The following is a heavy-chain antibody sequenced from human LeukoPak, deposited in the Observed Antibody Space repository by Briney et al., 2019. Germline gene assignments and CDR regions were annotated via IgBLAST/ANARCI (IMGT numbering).Heavy chain of an antibody. Sequence: SETLSLNCTVSGCSISSGYYWGWIRQPPGKGLEWLASIYHSGTIYYNPSLKSRVTISVDTSKNQFSLKLTSVTAADTAVYYCARGLGRQQLVSPFDYWGQGTLVTVSS. D-gene: IGHD6-13*01. V-gene: IGHV4-38-2*02. CDR2: IYHSGTI. J-gene: IGHJ4*02. CDR3: ARGLGRQQLVSPFDY. CDR1: GCSISSGYY.